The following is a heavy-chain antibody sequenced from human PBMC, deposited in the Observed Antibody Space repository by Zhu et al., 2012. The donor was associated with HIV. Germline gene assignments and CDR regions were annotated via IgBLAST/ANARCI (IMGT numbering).Heavy chain of an antibody. CDR3: TTRLVTTDDY. CDR2: IQRTSDGGAT. Sequence: EVQVVESGGGLVKPGGSLRLSCAASGFAFSDTWMNWVRQAPGKGLEWVGRIQRTSDGGATQYAASVKGRFSISRDDSKKTVYLQMSSLTTEDTAVYYCTTRLVTTDDYWGQGTLVTGLL. CDR1: GFAFSDTW. J-gene: IGHJ4*02. V-gene: IGHV3-15*01. D-gene: IGHD4-17*01.